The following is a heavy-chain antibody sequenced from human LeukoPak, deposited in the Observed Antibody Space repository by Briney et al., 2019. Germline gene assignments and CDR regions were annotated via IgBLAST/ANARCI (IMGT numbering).Heavy chain of an antibody. J-gene: IGHJ4*02. CDR2: INHSGST. Sequence: SETLSLTCAVYGGSFSGYHWSWIRQSPGKGLEWIGEINHSGSTNYNPSLKSRVTISVDTSKNQFSLKLSSVTAADTAVYYCASRGRYSSSSDYWGQGTLVTVSS. CDR1: GGSFSGYH. CDR3: ASRGRYSSSSDY. D-gene: IGHD6-6*01. V-gene: IGHV4-34*01.